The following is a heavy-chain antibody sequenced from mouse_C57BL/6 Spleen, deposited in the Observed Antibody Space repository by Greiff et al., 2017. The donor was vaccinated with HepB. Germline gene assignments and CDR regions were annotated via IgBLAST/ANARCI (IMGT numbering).Heavy chain of an antibody. D-gene: IGHD1-1*01. CDR3: AKEELNYYGR. Sequence: EVQLQQSGPGLVKPSQSLSLTCSVTGYSITSGYYWNWIRQFPGNKLEWMGYISYDGSNNYNPSLKNRISITRDTSKNQFFLKLNSVTTEDTATYYCAKEELNYYGRWGQGTLVTVSA. V-gene: IGHV3-6*01. CDR1: GYSITSGYY. J-gene: IGHJ3*02. CDR2: ISYDGSN.